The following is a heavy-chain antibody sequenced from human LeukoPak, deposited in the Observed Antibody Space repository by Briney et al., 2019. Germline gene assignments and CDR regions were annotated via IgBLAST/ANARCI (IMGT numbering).Heavy chain of an antibody. CDR2: IYTTGST. J-gene: IGHJ6*03. Sequence: PSETLSLTCTVSGGSISDYYWSWIRQPAGKGLEWLGRIYTTGSTNYNPSLRSRVTMSVDTSKNQFSLKLSSVTAADTAVYYCARDYCGGDCYTSYHYYHMDVWGKGTTVTVSS. V-gene: IGHV4-4*07. CDR1: GGSISDYY. D-gene: IGHD2-21*02. CDR3: ARDYCGGDCYTSYHYYHMDV.